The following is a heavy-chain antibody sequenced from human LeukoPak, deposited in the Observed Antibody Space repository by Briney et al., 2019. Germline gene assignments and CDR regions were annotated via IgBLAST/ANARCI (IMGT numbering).Heavy chain of an antibody. V-gene: IGHV3-30-3*01. Sequence: GRSLRLSCAASGFTFSSYAMHWVRQAPGKGLEWVAVISYDGSNKYYADSVKGRFTISRDNAKNSLYLQMNSLRAEDTAVYYCARDRRGSWYVNWFDPWGQGTLVTVSS. CDR3: ARDRRGSWYVNWFDP. CDR2: ISYDGSNK. D-gene: IGHD6-13*01. CDR1: GFTFSSYA. J-gene: IGHJ5*02.